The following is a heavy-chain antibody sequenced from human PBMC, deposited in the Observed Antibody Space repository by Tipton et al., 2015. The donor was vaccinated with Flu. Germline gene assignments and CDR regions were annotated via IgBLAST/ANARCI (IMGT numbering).Heavy chain of an antibody. CDR3: ARGLTYFDFWNGYYFDY. CDR2: VRNKANTYTT. D-gene: IGHD3-3*01. V-gene: IGHV3-72*01. CDR1: GFTFSDHH. J-gene: IGHJ4*02. Sequence: GSLRLSCAVSGFTFSDHHMDWVRQAPGKGLEWVGRVRNKANTYTTEYAPSVTGRFTISRDDSEDSLFLQMNSLKIDDTAVYYCARGLTYFDFWNGYYFDYWGQGALVTVSS.